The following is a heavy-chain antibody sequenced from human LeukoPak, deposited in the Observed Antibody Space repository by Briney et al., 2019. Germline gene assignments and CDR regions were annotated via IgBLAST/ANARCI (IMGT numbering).Heavy chain of an antibody. J-gene: IGHJ4*02. V-gene: IGHV7-4-1*02. CDR1: GYTFTSYA. Sequence: PGASVKVSCKASGYTFTSYAMNWVRQAPGQGLEWMGWINTNTGNPTYAQGFTGRFVFSLDTSVSTAYLQISSLKAEDTAVYYCARKPATPNYDFWSGYYGPFDYWGQGTLVTVSS. D-gene: IGHD3-3*01. CDR3: ARKPATPNYDFWSGYYGPFDY. CDR2: INTNTGNP.